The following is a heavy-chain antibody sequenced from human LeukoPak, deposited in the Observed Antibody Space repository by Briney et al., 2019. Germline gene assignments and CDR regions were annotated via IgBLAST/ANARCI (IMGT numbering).Heavy chain of an antibody. CDR2: IKRDGSEK. CDR3: ARDGEYSTLGAFDI. J-gene: IGHJ3*02. Sequence: PGGSLRLSCAASGFTFSSYWMSWVRQAPGKGLEWVANIKRDGSEKYYVDSVKGRFTISRDNAKNSLYLQMNSLRAEDTAVYYCARDGEYSTLGAFDIWGQGTMVTVSS. V-gene: IGHV3-7*01. D-gene: IGHD6-13*01. CDR1: GFTFSSYW.